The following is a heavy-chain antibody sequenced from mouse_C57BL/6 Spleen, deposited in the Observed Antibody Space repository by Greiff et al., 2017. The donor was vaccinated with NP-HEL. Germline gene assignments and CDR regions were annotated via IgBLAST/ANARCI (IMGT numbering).Heavy chain of an antibody. CDR1: GYTFTSYW. D-gene: IGHD1-1*01. Sequence: VQVVESGAELVKPGASVKMSCKASGYTFTSYWITWVKQRPGQGLEWIGDIYPGSGSTNYNEKFKSKATLTVDTSSSTAYMQLSSLTSEDSAVYYCARGDYYEDYWGQCTTLTVSS. V-gene: IGHV1-55*01. CDR3: ARGDYYEDY. J-gene: IGHJ2*01. CDR2: IYPGSGST.